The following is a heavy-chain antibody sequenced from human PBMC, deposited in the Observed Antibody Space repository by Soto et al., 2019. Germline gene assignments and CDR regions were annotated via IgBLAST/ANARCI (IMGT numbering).Heavy chain of an antibody. Sequence: SETLSLTCAVYGGSFSGYYWSWIRQPPGKGLEWIGEINHSGSTNYNPSLKSRVTISVDTSKNQFSLKLTSVTAADTAVYYCARGLRGGPWISSWYQNWFDPWGQGTLVTVSS. J-gene: IGHJ5*02. CDR2: INHSGST. CDR3: ARGLRGGPWISSWYQNWFDP. V-gene: IGHV4-34*01. D-gene: IGHD6-13*01. CDR1: GGSFSGYY.